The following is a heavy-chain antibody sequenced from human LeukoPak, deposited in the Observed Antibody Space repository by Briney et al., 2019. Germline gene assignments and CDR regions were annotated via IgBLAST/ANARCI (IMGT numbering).Heavy chain of an antibody. CDR2: ISSSSSYI. J-gene: IGHJ5*02. D-gene: IGHD5-12*01. Sequence: PGGSLRLSCAASGFTFSSYSMNWVRQAPGKGLEWVSSISSSSSYIYYADSVKGRFTISRDNAKNSLYLQMNSLRAEDTAVYYCARDLGGYSGYNENWFDPWGRGTLVTVSS. CDR3: ARDLGGYSGYNENWFDP. CDR1: GFTFSSYS. V-gene: IGHV3-21*04.